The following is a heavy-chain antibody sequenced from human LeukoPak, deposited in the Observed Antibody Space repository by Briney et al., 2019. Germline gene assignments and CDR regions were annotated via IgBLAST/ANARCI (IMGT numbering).Heavy chain of an antibody. CDR3: ATIGGYCSSTSCYTY. D-gene: IGHD2-2*02. V-gene: IGHV1-69*13. Sequence: SVKVSCKASGGTFSSYAISWVRQAPGQGLEWMGGIIPIFGIANYAQKFQGRVTITADESTSTAYMELSSLRSEDTAVYYCATIGGYCSSTSCYTYWGQGTLVTVSS. CDR1: GGTFSSYA. J-gene: IGHJ4*02. CDR2: IIPIFGIA.